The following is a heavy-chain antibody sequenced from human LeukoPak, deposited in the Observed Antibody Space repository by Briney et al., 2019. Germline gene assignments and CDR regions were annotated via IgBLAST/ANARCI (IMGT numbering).Heavy chain of an antibody. CDR1: GGFFSGYY. Sequence: SETLSLTCAVYGGFFSGYYWSWIRQPPGKGLEWIGEINHSGSTNYSPSLKSRVTISVGMSKNQFFLKLSSVTAADTAVYYCARDDAALYNYYYGMDVWGQGTTVTVS. CDR3: ARDDAALYNYYYGMDV. J-gene: IGHJ6*02. V-gene: IGHV4-34*01. D-gene: IGHD2-2*02. CDR2: INHSGST.